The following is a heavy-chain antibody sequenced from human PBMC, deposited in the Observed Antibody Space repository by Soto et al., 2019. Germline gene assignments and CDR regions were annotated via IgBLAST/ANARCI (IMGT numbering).Heavy chain of an antibody. V-gene: IGHV4-31*03. CDR2: ISNNGNT. CDR3: ARGGLLEWLSIDY. D-gene: IGHD3-3*01. Sequence: SETLSLTCTVSGDSISSGGYCWSWIRQHPGKGLEWIGYISNNGNTYYNPSLKSRVTISVDTSENQFSLKLTSVTAADTAVYYCARGGLLEWLSIDYWGQGTLVTVSS. CDR1: GDSISSGGYC. J-gene: IGHJ4*02.